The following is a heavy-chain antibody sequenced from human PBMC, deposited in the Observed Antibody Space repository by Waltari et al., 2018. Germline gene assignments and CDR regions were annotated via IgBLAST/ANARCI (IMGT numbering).Heavy chain of an antibody. V-gene: IGHV4-34*01. Sequence: QVQLQQLGAGLLKHSETLSLTCAVYGGSFRGYYWRWIRQPPGKGLEWIGEINHSGSTNYNPSLKSRVTISVDTSKNQFSLKLSSVTAADTAVYYCARDIVVVPAAPHNYYYMDVWGKGTTVTISS. CDR1: GGSFRGYY. CDR2: INHSGST. CDR3: ARDIVVVPAAPHNYYYMDV. J-gene: IGHJ6*03. D-gene: IGHD2-2*01.